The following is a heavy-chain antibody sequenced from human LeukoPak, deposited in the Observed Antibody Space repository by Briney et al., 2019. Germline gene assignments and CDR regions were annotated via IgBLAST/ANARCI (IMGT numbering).Heavy chain of an antibody. D-gene: IGHD1-14*01. Sequence: GGSLRLSCAASGFTFSNALMSWVRQAPGKGLEWVGRIKSKTNGGTADYAAPVKGRFSISRDDSKDTLYLQMNSLKTEDTAVYYCNRGSDWGQGTLVTVSS. V-gene: IGHV3-15*01. CDR2: IKSKTNGGTA. CDR3: NRGSD. J-gene: IGHJ4*02. CDR1: GFTFSNAL.